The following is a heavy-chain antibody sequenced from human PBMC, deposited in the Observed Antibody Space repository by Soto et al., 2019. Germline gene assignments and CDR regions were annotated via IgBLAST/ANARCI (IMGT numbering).Heavy chain of an antibody. Sequence: EVHLLESGGGLGQPGGSLRISCAASGITFPSQAMSWVRQAPGKGLEWVATIGGSGGLTYYTESVKGRFSISRDNSKNTVYLQMNSLSAEDSAVYYCATSPRGYGAGKFYFDYWGQGTPVTVSS. J-gene: IGHJ4*02. V-gene: IGHV3-23*01. D-gene: IGHD3-10*01. CDR2: IGGSGGLT. CDR3: ATSPRGYGAGKFYFDY. CDR1: GITFPSQA.